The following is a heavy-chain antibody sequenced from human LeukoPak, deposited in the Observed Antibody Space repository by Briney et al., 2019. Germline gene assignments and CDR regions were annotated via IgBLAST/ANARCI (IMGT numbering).Heavy chain of an antibody. CDR1: GFPFSSYW. CDR2: INQDGSAT. J-gene: IGHJ4*02. D-gene: IGHD3-22*01. Sequence: GGSPRLSFAASGFPFSSYWLSWVRPAPGKGLEWVANINQDGSATYYVDSVKGRFTISRDNAKNSLYLQMSSLRAEDTAVYYCARSFTMIPEDFWGQGTLVTVSS. CDR3: ARSFTMIPEDF. V-gene: IGHV3-7*04.